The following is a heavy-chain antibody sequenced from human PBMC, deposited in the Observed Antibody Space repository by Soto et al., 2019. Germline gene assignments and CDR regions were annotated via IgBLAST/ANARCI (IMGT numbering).Heavy chain of an antibody. CDR3: ARHGPRVYYDNSDYYYYGMDV. CDR2: IYPGDSDT. V-gene: IGHV5-51*01. J-gene: IGHJ6*02. D-gene: IGHD3-22*01. CDR1: GYSFTIYW. Sequence: GESLKISCKGSGYSFTIYWIGWVRQMPGKGLEWMGMIYPGDSDTRYSPSFQGPVTISADKSISTAYLQWNSLKASDTAMYYCARHGPRVYYDNSDYYYYGMDVWGQGTTVTVSS.